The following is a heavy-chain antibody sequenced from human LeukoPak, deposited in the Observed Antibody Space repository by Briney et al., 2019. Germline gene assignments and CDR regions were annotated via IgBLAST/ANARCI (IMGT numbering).Heavy chain of an antibody. J-gene: IGHJ4*02. CDR2: INAGNGNT. Sequence: ASVKVSCKASGYTFTSYAMHWVRQAPGQRLEWMGWINAGNGNTKYSQKFQGRVTITRDTSASTAYMELSSLRSEDTAVYYCARGFSWLVRLSYFDYWGQGTLVTVSS. D-gene: IGHD3-10*01. CDR1: GYTFTSYA. V-gene: IGHV1-3*01. CDR3: ARGFSWLVRLSYFDY.